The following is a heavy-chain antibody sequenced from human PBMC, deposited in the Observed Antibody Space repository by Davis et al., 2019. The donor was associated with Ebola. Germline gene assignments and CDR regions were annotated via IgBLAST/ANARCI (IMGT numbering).Heavy chain of an antibody. Sequence: PGGSLRLSCAASGFTFSSYGMHWVRQAPGKGLEWVAFIRYDGSNKYYADSVKGRFTISRDNSKNTLYLQMNSLRAEDTAVYYCAVIAVAANDAFDIWGQGTMVTVSS. D-gene: IGHD6-19*01. CDR1: GFTFSSYG. CDR3: AVIAVAANDAFDI. J-gene: IGHJ3*02. CDR2: IRYDGSNK. V-gene: IGHV3-30*02.